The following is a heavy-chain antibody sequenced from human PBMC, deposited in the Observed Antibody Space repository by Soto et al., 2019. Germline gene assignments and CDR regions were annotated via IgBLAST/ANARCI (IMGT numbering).Heavy chain of an antibody. V-gene: IGHV3-53*01. J-gene: IGHJ5*02. Sequence: GGSLRLSCAASGFIFNKAWINWVGQAPGKGLEWVGRITCSGTTPYADCVRGRFTISRGNSKNRLYLQMDSLSADDTAVYYCARDPRWHQLSYWFDPWGQGTLVTVAS. CDR3: ARDPRWHQLSYWFDP. CDR1: GFIFNKAW. D-gene: IGHD2-2*01. CDR2: ITCSGTT.